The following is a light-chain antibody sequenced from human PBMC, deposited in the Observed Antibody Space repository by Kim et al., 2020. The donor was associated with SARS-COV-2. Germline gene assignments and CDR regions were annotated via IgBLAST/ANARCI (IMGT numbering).Light chain of an antibody. CDR3: CSYAGSPPYV. CDR2: DVT. CDR1: SSDVGGYDY. V-gene: IGLV2-11*01. J-gene: IGLJ1*01. Sequence: QSALTQPRSVSGSPGQSVTISCTGTSSDVGGYDYVSWYQQHPGKAPKLIIYDVTKRPSGVPDRFSASKSGNTACLTISGLQAEDEADYYCCSYAGSPPYVFGSGTKVTVL.